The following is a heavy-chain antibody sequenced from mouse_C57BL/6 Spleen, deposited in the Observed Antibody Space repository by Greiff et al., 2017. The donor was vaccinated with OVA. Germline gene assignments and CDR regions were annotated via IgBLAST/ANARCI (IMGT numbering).Heavy chain of an antibody. J-gene: IGHJ4*01. CDR3: ARSRENYYGSSYVGYAMDY. CDR1: GYPFTSSW. D-gene: IGHD1-1*01. CDR2: IDPSDSET. Sequence: QVQLQQPGAELVRPGSSVKLSCKASGYPFTSSWMHWVKQRPIQGLEWIGNIDPSDSETHYNQKFKDKATLTVDKSSSTAYMQLSSLTSEDSAVYYCARSRENYYGSSYVGYAMDYWGQGTSVTVSS. V-gene: IGHV1-52*01.